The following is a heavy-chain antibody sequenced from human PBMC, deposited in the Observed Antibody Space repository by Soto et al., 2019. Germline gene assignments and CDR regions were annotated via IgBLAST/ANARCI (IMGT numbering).Heavy chain of an antibody. CDR3: ARDPRVEHAFDI. D-gene: IGHD1-1*01. CDR1: GYTFXSYC. V-gene: IGHV1-18*01. Sequence: VSVKVSCKASGYTFXSYCISWPRQAPGQGLEWMGWISAYNGNTNYAQKLQGRVTMTTDTSTSTAYMELRSLRSDDTAVYYCARDPRVEHAFDIWGQGTMVTVSS. CDR2: ISAYNGNT. J-gene: IGHJ3*02.